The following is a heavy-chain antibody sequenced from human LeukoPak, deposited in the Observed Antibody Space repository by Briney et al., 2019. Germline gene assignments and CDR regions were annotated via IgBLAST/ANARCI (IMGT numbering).Heavy chain of an antibody. CDR3: AKDGSSGWYELGRFDY. J-gene: IGHJ4*02. D-gene: IGHD6-19*01. CDR1: GYTFSSYS. V-gene: IGHV3-48*04. CDR2: ISSSSSTI. Sequence: GGSLRLSCAASGYTFSSYSMNWVRQAPGKGLEWVSYISSSSSTIYYADSVKGRFTISRDNAKNSLYPQMNSLRAEDTAVYYCAKDGSSGWYELGRFDYWGQGTLVTVSA.